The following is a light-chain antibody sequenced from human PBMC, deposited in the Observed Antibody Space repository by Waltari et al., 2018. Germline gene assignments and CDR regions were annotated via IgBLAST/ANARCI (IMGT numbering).Light chain of an antibody. J-gene: IGLJ3*02. CDR2: VNSDGSH. CDR3: QTGGHGTWV. Sequence: QLVLTQSPSASASLGAAVKLTCTLSSGHSSNVIAWLQQQPEKGPRYLMKVNSDGSHSKGDKLPDLFSGSSAGAERYLTVPSLQAEDEADYYCQTGGHGTWVFGGGTKLTVL. CDR1: SGHSSNV. V-gene: IGLV4-69*01.